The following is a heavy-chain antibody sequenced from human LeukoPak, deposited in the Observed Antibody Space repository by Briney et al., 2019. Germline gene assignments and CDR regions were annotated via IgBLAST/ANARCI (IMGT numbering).Heavy chain of an antibody. Sequence: GGSLRLSCAASGFTFDDYAMHWVRQAPGKGLEWVSLISGDGGSTYYADSVKGRFTISRDNSKTSLYLQMNSLRTEDTALYYCAKDLTSMTTVTYFDYWGQGTLVTVSS. CDR1: GFTFDDYA. CDR2: ISGDGGST. J-gene: IGHJ4*02. V-gene: IGHV3-43*02. D-gene: IGHD4-17*01. CDR3: AKDLTSMTTVTYFDY.